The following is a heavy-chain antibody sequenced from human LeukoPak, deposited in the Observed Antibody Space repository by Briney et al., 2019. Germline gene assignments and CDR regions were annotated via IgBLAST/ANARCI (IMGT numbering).Heavy chain of an antibody. Sequence: HTGGSLRLSCAASGFIFRDYGMHWVRQAPGKGLEWVAFIQYHGRDKYYADSVKGRFTISRDNSKNTLHLQMNSLRTEDTAVYYCGNWEGIVVVPTTEDDWGQGILVTVSS. J-gene: IGHJ4*02. CDR3: GNWEGIVVVPTTEDD. CDR2: IQYHGRDK. V-gene: IGHV3-30*02. CDR1: GFIFRDYG. D-gene: IGHD2-2*01.